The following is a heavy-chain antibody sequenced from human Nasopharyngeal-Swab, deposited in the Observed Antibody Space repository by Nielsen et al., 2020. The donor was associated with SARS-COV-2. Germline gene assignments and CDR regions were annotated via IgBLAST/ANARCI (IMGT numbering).Heavy chain of an antibody. Sequence: GESLEISCAASGFTFSSYAMSWVRQAPGKGLEWVSVISGSGGSTYYADSVKGRFTISRDNSKNTLYLQMNSLRAEDTAVYYCAKDRGRSWYLFDYWGQGTLVTVSS. CDR2: ISGSGGST. V-gene: IGHV3-23*01. D-gene: IGHD6-13*01. J-gene: IGHJ4*02. CDR3: AKDRGRSWYLFDY. CDR1: GFTFSSYA.